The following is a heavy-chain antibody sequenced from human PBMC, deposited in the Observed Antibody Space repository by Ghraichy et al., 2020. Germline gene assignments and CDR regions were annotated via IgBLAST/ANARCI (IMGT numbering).Heavy chain of an antibody. Sequence: ASVKVSCKASGYTFTSYAMHWVRQAPGQRLEWMGWINAGNGNTKYSQKFQGRVTITRDTSASTAYMELSSLRSEDTAVYYCARDRGFAVAGPPDDYWGQGTLVTVSS. D-gene: IGHD6-19*01. CDR1: GYTFTSYA. CDR2: INAGNGNT. V-gene: IGHV1-3*01. CDR3: ARDRGFAVAGPPDDY. J-gene: IGHJ4*02.